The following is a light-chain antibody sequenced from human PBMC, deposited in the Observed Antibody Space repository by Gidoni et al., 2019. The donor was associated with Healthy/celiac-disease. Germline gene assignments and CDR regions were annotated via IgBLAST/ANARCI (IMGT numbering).Light chain of an antibody. CDR2: GAS. V-gene: IGKV3-20*01. Sequence: ELVLTQSPGTLSLSPGERATLSCRASQSVSSSYLAWYQQKPGQAPRLLIDGASSRATGIPARFSGSGSGTDFTLTISRLEPEDVAVYYCQQYGSSTPITVXQXTRLEIK. CDR1: QSVSSSY. CDR3: QQYGSSTPIT. J-gene: IGKJ5*01.